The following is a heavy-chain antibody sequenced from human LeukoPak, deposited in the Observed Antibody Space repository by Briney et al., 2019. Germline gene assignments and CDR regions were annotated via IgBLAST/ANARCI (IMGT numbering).Heavy chain of an antibody. CDR3: AREGPQDNFDY. CDR2: INNDGSDT. J-gene: IGHJ4*02. Sequence: GGCLRLSCAASGFTFSSYWMHWVRQAPGEGLVWVSRINNDGSDTKYPDSVKGRLTISRDNAKNSLYLQMNSLRAEDTAVYYCAREGPQDNFDYWGQGTLVTVSS. V-gene: IGHV3-74*03. CDR1: GFTFSSYW.